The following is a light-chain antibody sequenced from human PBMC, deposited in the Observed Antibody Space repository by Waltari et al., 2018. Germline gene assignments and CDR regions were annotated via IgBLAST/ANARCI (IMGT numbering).Light chain of an antibody. CDR2: DAS. V-gene: IGKV1-33*01. Sequence: DIQMTQSPSSLSASVGDRVTITCQASQDIRKNLNWCQQKPGKAPQLLIFDASNSQAAVPSRFSGSGSGTDFAFTISSLQPEDIGTDYCQQYSNIPLAFGGGTRVEIK. CDR3: QQYSNIPLA. CDR1: QDIRKN. J-gene: IGKJ4*01.